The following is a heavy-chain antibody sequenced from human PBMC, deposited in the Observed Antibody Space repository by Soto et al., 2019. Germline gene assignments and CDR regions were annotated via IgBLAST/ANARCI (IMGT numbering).Heavy chain of an antibody. J-gene: IGHJ4*02. CDR3: ARGYSSAGTVTFDY. CDR2: ISAYNGNT. V-gene: IGHV1-18*01. CDR1: GYTFTSYG. Sequence: ASVKVSCQASGYTFTSYGISWVRQAPGQGLEWMGWISAYNGNTNYAQKLQGRVTMTADTSTSTAYMELRSLRSDDTAVYYCARGYSSAGTVTFDYWGQGTLVTVS. D-gene: IGHD5-18*01.